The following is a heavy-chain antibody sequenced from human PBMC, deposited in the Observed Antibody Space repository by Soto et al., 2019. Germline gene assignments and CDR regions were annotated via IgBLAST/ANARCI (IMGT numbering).Heavy chain of an antibody. V-gene: IGHV4-34*01. D-gene: IGHD3-16*01. CDR3: ARDLKGEATFVSYYYYMDV. CDR2: INHRGGT. J-gene: IGHJ6*03. CDR1: GGSFNTYNPY. Sequence: VKLQQWGAGLLKPSETLSLTCAVYGGSFNTYNPYWGWVRQPPGKGLEWIGEINHRGGTNYNPSLKSRVTISLDTSKNQFYLKLSSVTAADTAVYFCARDLKGEATFVSYYYYMDVWGEGTTVTVSS.